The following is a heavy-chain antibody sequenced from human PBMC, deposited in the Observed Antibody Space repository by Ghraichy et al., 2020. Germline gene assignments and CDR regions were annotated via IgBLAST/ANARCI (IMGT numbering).Heavy chain of an antibody. CDR3: ARDAKKIIIGRTYYYYGMDV. J-gene: IGHJ6*02. D-gene: IGHD3-10*01. Sequence: SETLSLTCAVSGGSISSSNWWSWVRQPPGKGLEWIGEIYHSGSTNYNPSLKSRVTISVDKSKNQFSLKLSSVTAADTAVYYCARDAKKIIIGRTYYYYGMDVWGQGTTVTVSS. CDR2: IYHSGST. CDR1: GGSISSSNW. V-gene: IGHV4-4*02.